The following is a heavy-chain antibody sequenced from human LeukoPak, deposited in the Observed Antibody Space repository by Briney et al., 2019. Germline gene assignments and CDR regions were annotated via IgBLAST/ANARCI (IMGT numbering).Heavy chain of an antibody. CDR1: GGSISSGSYY. CDR3: ARLPASGSYSI. CDR2: IYYSGST. J-gene: IGHJ4*02. D-gene: IGHD1-26*01. Sequence: SQNLSLTCTVSGGSISSGSYYWSWIRQPPGKGLEWIGSIYYSGSTYYNPSLKSRVTISVDTSKNQFSLKLSSVTAADTAVYYCARLPASGSYSIWGQGTLVTVSS. V-gene: IGHV4-39*01.